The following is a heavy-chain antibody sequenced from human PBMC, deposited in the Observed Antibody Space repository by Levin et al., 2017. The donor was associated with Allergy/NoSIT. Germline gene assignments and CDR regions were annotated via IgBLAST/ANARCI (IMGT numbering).Heavy chain of an antibody. CDR3: AHDQWSSWEIYYFDY. V-gene: IGHV2-5*02. CDR1: GFSLRTSKMA. D-gene: IGHD1-26*01. CDR2: IYWDDDE. J-gene: IGHJ4*02. Sequence: SGPTLVKPTQTLTLTCTFSGFSLRTSKMAVGWIRQPPGKALEWLALIYWDDDERYRPSLKSRLTITKDTSKNQVVLTMTTMDPVDTATYYCAHDQWSSWEIYYFDYWGQGTLVTVSS.